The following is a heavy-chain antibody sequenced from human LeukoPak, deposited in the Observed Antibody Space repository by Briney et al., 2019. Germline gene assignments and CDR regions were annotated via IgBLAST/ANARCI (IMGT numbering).Heavy chain of an antibody. D-gene: IGHD3-16*01. V-gene: IGHV3-21*01. CDR2: ISRWSTYI. CDR3: TRDLSLGNPGGFDY. J-gene: IGHJ4*02. CDR1: GFTFSTYS. Sequence: PGGSLRLSCAASGFTFSTYSMNWVRQAPGKGLEWVSTISRWSTYIYYAGSVEGRFTISRDNGKNALYLQMNSLTAEDTAVYYRTRDLSLGNPGGFDYWGQGTLVTVSS.